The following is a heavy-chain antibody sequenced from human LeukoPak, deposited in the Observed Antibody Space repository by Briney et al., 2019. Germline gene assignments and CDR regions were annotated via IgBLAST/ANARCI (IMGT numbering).Heavy chain of an antibody. CDR1: GYTFTSYG. V-gene: IGHV1-18*01. D-gene: IGHD3-10*01. CDR2: INAYNGNT. CDR3: AVYGSGSYDYYYYYGMDV. J-gene: IGHJ6*04. Sequence: GASVNVSCKASGYTFTSYGISWLRQAPAQGLEWMGWINAYNGNTNYAHTLQARVTMTTDTSTNTPYMELRSLRSDDTAVYYCAVYGSGSYDYYYYYGMDVWGEGTTVTVSS.